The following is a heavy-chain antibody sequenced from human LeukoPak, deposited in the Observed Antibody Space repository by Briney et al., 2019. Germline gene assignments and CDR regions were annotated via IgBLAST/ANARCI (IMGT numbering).Heavy chain of an antibody. V-gene: IGHV3-7*01. Sequence: GGSLRLSCAASGFTFSNLWMSWVRQAPGKGLKWVANIKQDGSEKYYVDSVKGRFTISRDNAQNSLYLQMNSLRAEDTAVYYCARVQRYSSGWFDAFDIWGQGTMVTVSS. CDR1: GFTFSNLW. J-gene: IGHJ3*02. CDR3: ARVQRYSSGWFDAFDI. CDR2: IKQDGSEK. D-gene: IGHD6-19*01.